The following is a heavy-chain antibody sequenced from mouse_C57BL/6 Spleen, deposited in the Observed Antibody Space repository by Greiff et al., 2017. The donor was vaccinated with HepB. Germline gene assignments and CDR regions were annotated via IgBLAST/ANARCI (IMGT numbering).Heavy chain of an antibody. CDR2: IDPANGNT. V-gene: IGHV14-3*01. J-gene: IGHJ4*01. CDR3: ARIYYYGSSYPLDAMDY. Sequence: EVQLQESVAELVRPGASVKLSCTASGFNIKNTYMHWVKQRPEQGLEWIGRIDPANGNTKYAPKFQGKATITADTSSNTAYLQLSSLTSEDTAIYYCARIYYYGSSYPLDAMDYWGQGTSVTVSS. CDR1: GFNIKNTY. D-gene: IGHD1-1*01.